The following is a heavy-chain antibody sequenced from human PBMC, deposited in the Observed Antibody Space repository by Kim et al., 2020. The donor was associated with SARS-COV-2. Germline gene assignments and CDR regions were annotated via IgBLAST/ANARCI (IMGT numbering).Heavy chain of an antibody. Sequence: PTLKSRVTISLDKSKNQFSLKLSSVTAADTAVYYCARSITIFGVVITFDYWGQGTLVTVSS. V-gene: IGHV4-4*02. D-gene: IGHD3-3*01. J-gene: IGHJ4*02. CDR3: ARSITIFGVVITFDY.